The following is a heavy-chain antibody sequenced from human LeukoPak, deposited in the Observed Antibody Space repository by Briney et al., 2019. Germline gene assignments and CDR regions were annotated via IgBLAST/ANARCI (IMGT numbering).Heavy chain of an antibody. Sequence: PGGSLRLSCAASGFTFSSYAMHWVRQAPGKGLEWVSYISSSSSTIYYADSVKGRFTISRDNAKNSLSLQMNSLRDEDTAVYFCARQGGYGDFDYWGQGTLVTVSS. CDR1: GFTFSSYA. V-gene: IGHV3-48*02. J-gene: IGHJ4*02. CDR3: ARQGGYGDFDY. CDR2: ISSSSSTI. D-gene: IGHD5-12*01.